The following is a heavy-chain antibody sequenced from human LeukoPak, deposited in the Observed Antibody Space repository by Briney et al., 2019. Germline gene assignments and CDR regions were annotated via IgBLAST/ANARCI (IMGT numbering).Heavy chain of an antibody. D-gene: IGHD3-22*01. CDR3: ARVSHYDSSGYYYFDY. Sequence: SETLSLTCTVSGGSISSGDYYWSWIRQPPGKVLEWIGYNYYSGSTYYNPSLKSRVTISVDTSKNQFSLKLSSVTAADTAVYYCARVSHYDSSGYYYFDYWGQGTLVTVSS. V-gene: IGHV4-30-4*08. CDR1: GGSISSGDYY. J-gene: IGHJ4*02. CDR2: NYYSGST.